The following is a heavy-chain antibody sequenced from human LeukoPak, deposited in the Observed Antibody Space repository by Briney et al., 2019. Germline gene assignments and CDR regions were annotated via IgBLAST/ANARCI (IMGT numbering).Heavy chain of an antibody. V-gene: IGHV1-69*01. CDR2: IIPIFGTA. CDR1: GGTFSSYA. CDR3: AREPVIVATTDAFDI. D-gene: IGHD5-12*01. J-gene: IGHJ3*02. Sequence: GSSVKVSCKASGGTFSSYAISWVRQAPGQGLEWMGGIIPIFGTANYAQKFQGRVTITADESTSTAYMELSSRRSEDTAVYYCAREPVIVATTDAFDIWGQGTMVTVSS.